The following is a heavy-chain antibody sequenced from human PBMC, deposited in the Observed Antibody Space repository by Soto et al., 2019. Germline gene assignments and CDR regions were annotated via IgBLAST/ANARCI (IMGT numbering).Heavy chain of an antibody. V-gene: IGHV1-8*01. CDR2: MNPHTGNT. J-gene: IGHJ5*02. Sequence: QVQLVQSGAEAKKPGASVKVSCKASGYTFTDYDIHWVRQATGQGLEWMGWMNPHTGNTGQSKQFQGRVTMTRDTSISTTYMEMSSLRSEDTAVYYCARGRFRRTWFDPWGQGTLVAVSS. CDR3: ARGRFRRTWFDP. CDR1: GYTFTDYD. D-gene: IGHD3-16*01.